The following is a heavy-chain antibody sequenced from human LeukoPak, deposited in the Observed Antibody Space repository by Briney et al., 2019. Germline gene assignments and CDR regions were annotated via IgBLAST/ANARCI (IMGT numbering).Heavy chain of an antibody. CDR2: ISSDGSIT. J-gene: IGHJ4*02. CDR1: GFTFSSYA. CDR3: ARQYSGSYFY. D-gene: IGHD1-26*01. Sequence: GGSLRLSCAASGFTFSSYAMSWVRQAPGKGLVWVSRISSDGSITNYADPVKGRFTISRDNAKNTQYLQMNSLRAEDTAVYYCARQYSGSYFYWGQGTLVTVS. V-gene: IGHV3-74*01.